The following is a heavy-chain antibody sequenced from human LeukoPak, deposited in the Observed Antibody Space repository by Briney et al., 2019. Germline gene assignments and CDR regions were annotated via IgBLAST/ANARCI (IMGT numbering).Heavy chain of an antibody. D-gene: IGHD3-10*01. CDR3: ARDSSSFYGSGSYSGFDY. J-gene: IGHJ4*02. CDR1: GGSISSGDYY. Sequence: SETLSLTCTVSGGSISSGDYYWSWIRQPPGKGLEWIGYIYYSGSTYYNPSLKSRVTISVDTSKNQFSLKLSSVTAADTAVYYCARDSSSFYGSGSYSGFDYWGQGTLVTVSS. CDR2: IYYSGST. V-gene: IGHV4-30-4*01.